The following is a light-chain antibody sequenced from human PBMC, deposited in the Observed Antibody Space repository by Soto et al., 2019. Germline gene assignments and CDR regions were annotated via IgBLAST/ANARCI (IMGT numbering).Light chain of an antibody. V-gene: IGKV3-11*01. CDR1: QSVSSY. CDR3: QQRSTWT. Sequence: EIVLTQSPATLSLSPGERATLSCRASQSVSSYLAWYQQNPGQAPRLLLYDAPNRATGIPARFSGSGSGTDFTLTISSLEPEDFAVYYCQQRSTWTFGQGTKVEIK. CDR2: DAP. J-gene: IGKJ1*01.